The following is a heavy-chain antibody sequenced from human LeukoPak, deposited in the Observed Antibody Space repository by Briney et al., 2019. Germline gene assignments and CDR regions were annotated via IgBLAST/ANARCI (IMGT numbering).Heavy chain of an antibody. CDR2: IYYSGST. J-gene: IGHJ4*02. CDR1: GGSISSYY. V-gene: IGHV4-59*08. Sequence: PSETLSLTCTVSGGSISSYYWSWIRQPPGKGLEWIGYIYYSGSTYYNPSLKSRVTISVDTSKNQFSLKLSSVTAADTAVYYCARHRDPVAGSSDYWGQGTLVTVSS. CDR3: ARHRDPVAGSSDY. D-gene: IGHD6-19*01.